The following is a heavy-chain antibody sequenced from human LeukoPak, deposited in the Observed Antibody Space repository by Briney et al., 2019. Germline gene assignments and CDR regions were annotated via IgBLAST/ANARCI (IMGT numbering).Heavy chain of an antibody. J-gene: IGHJ4*02. D-gene: IGHD6-19*01. V-gene: IGHV3-74*01. Sequence: GGSLRLSCAASGFTFSSYAMHWVRQAPGKGLVWVSRISSDGSIINYADSVKGRFTISRDNAKNTLYLQMNSLRAEDTAVYYCARPAVAGLRAGGYNYWGQGTLVTVSS. CDR3: ARPAVAGLRAGGYNY. CDR2: ISSDGSII. CDR1: GFTFSSYA.